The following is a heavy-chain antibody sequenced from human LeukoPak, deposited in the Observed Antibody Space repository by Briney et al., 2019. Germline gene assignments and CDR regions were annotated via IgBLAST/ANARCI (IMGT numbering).Heavy chain of an antibody. CDR1: GGSFIGYY. J-gene: IGHJ4*02. D-gene: IGHD3-3*01. CDR3: ARVPIRFLEPFDY. V-gene: IGHV4-34*01. CDR2: INHSGGA. Sequence: PSETLSLTCAVSGGSFIGYYWSWVRQPPGEGLEWIGEINHSGGANYNPSLKSLVTISVDTSNSQFSLKLGSVTDADTAVYYCARVPIRFLEPFDYWGQGTLVTVSS.